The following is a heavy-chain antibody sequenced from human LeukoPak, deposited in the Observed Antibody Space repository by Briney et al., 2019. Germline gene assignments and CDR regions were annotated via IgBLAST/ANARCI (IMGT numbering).Heavy chain of an antibody. J-gene: IGHJ4*02. CDR1: GGSVSSGSYY. CDR3: ARGYQAPGYYFDY. D-gene: IGHD2-2*01. V-gene: IGHV4-30-2*01. CDR2: IYHSGST. Sequence: SETLSLTCTVSGGSVSSGSYYWSWIRQPPGKGLEWIGYIYHSGSTYYNPSLKSRVTISVDRSKNQFSLKLSSVTAADTAVYYCARGYQAPGYYFDYWGQGTLVTVSS.